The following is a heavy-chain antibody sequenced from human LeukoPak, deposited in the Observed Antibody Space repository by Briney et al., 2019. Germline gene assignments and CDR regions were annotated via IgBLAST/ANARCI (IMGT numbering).Heavy chain of an antibody. Sequence: SETLSLTCTVSGGSISSYYWSWIRQPAGKGLEWIGRIYTSGSTNYNPSLKSRVTMSLDTSKNQFSLKLSSVTAADTAVYYCARDKRLLVRWGFDPWGQGTLVTVSS. J-gene: IGHJ5*02. CDR2: IYTSGST. D-gene: IGHD3-10*01. V-gene: IGHV4-4*07. CDR1: GGSISSYY. CDR3: ARDKRLLVRWGFDP.